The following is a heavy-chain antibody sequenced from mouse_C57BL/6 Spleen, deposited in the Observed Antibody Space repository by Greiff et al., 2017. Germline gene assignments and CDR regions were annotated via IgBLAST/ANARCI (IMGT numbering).Heavy chain of an antibody. Sequence: EVQLQQSGPGLVKPSQSLSLTCSVTGYSITSGYYWNWIRQFPGNKLEWMGYISYDGGTNYNSSLKNLISITRDTSMNQFFLKLNSLTTEDKATYDCSREQGNSYNAMDYGGQGTSVTVSS. J-gene: IGHJ4*01. D-gene: IGHD2-1*01. V-gene: IGHV3-6*01. CDR3: SREQGNSYNAMDY. CDR2: ISYDGGT. CDR1: GYSITSGYY.